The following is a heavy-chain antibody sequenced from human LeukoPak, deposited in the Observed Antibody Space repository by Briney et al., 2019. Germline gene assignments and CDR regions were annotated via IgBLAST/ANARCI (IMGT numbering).Heavy chain of an antibody. J-gene: IGHJ6*02. Sequence: GGSLRLACAASGFTVSSNYMSWVRQAPGKGLEWVSVIYSGGGTYYADSVKGRFTISRYNSKNTLYLQMNSLRAEDTAVYYCARALSIVEDYYYYGMDVWGQGTTVTVSS. D-gene: IGHD3-22*01. CDR1: GFTVSSNY. CDR3: ARALSIVEDYYYYGMDV. CDR2: IYSGGGT. V-gene: IGHV3-53*04.